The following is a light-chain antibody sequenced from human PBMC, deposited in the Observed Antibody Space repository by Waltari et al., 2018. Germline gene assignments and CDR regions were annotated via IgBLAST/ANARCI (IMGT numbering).Light chain of an antibody. CDR2: AAS. CDR3: QQSFTTPT. Sequence: DIQLTQSPSSLSASVGERVTITCRASQTIVMSLNWYQQQPGKAPKLLIYAASNLQSGVPSRFRGSGSGTDFTLTIASLQPEDFATYYCQQSFTTPTFGGGTTVDIK. V-gene: IGKV1-39*01. J-gene: IGKJ4*01. CDR1: QTIVMS.